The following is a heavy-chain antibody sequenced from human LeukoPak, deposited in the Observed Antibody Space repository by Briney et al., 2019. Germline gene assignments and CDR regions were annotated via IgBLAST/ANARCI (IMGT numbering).Heavy chain of an antibody. J-gene: IGHJ6*02. Sequence: PSETLSLTCTVPGGSISSYYWSWIRQPPGKGLEWIGYIYYSGSTNYNPSLKSRVTISVDTSKNQFSLKLSSVTAADTAVYYCARDSGSYFDYYYYYGMVVWGQGTTVTVSS. CDR2: IYYSGST. CDR1: GGSISSYY. D-gene: IGHD1-26*01. V-gene: IGHV4-59*01. CDR3: ARDSGSYFDYYYYYGMVV.